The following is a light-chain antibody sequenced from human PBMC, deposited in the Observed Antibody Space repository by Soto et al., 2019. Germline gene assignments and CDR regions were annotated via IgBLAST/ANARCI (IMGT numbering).Light chain of an antibody. J-gene: IGLJ1*01. CDR2: GNT. CDR3: QSHDSSLHASV. CDR1: SSNIGAGYD. V-gene: IGLV1-40*01. Sequence: SVLTQPPSVSGAPGQMVTISCTGSSSNIGAGYDVHWYLQLPGTAPKLLIYGNTNRPSGVPDRFSGSKSGSSASLAITGLQAEDEADYYCQSHDSSLHASVFGTGTKVTVL.